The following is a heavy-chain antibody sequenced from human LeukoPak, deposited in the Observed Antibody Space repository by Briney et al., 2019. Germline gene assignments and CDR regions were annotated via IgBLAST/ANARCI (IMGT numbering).Heavy chain of an antibody. J-gene: IGHJ4*02. Sequence: SETLSLTCTVSGGSISSGDYYWSWIRQPPGKGLEWVGYIYYSGSTFYNPSLKSRVTISVDTSKNQFSLKLSSVTAADTAVYYCARVTMVPIYYFDYWGQGTLVTVSS. D-gene: IGHD3-10*01. CDR1: GGSISSGDYY. CDR3: ARVTMVPIYYFDY. V-gene: IGHV4-30-4*01. CDR2: IYYSGST.